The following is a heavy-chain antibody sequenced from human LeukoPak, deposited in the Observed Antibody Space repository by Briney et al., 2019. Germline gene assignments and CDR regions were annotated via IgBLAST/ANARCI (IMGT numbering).Heavy chain of an antibody. Sequence: SETLSLTCTVSGGSISSGSYYWSWIRQPAGKGLEWIGRIYTSGSTNHNPSLKSRVTISVDTSKNQFSLKLNSVTAADTAVYYCAREGSGHNYGVSAGWGQGTLVTVSS. CDR3: AREGSGHNYGVSAG. J-gene: IGHJ4*02. D-gene: IGHD5-18*01. V-gene: IGHV4-61*02. CDR2: IYTSGST. CDR1: GGSISSGSYY.